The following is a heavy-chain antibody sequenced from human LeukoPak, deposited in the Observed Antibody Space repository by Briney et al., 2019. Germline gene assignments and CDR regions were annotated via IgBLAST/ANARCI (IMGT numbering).Heavy chain of an antibody. J-gene: IGHJ5*02. CDR2: ISYDGSNK. V-gene: IGHV3-30*04. Sequence: PGGSLRLSCAGSGFTFSSYAMHWVRQAPGKGLEWVAVISYDGSNKYYADSVKGRFTISRDNSKNTLYLQMNSLRAEDTAVYYCASLLPEYNWRDNWFDPWGQGTLVTVSS. CDR3: ASLLPEYNWRDNWFDP. CDR1: GFTFSSYA. D-gene: IGHD1-20*01.